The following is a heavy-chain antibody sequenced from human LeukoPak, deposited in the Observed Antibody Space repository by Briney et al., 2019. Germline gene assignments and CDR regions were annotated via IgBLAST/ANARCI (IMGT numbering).Heavy chain of an antibody. Sequence: GGSLRLSCAASGFTFSSYWMNWARQAPGKGLEWVASINHNGNVNYYVDSVKGRFTISRDNAKNSLYLQMSNLRAEDTAVYFCGGGGGLGLWGQGATVTVSS. CDR1: GFTFSSYW. CDR2: INHNGNVN. D-gene: IGHD3-16*01. CDR3: GGGGGLGL. V-gene: IGHV3-7*03. J-gene: IGHJ6*02.